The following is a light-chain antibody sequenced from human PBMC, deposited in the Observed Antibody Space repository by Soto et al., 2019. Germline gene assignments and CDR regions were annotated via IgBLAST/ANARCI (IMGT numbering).Light chain of an antibody. CDR1: QSISSY. Sequence: DIQMTQSPSSLSASLGDRVTITCRASQSISSYLNWYQQKPGEAPKLLIYAASSLQSVVPSRFSGSGSGTDFTLTISSLQPEDFATYYCQQSYSTPQTFGQGTKVDIK. CDR3: QQSYSTPQT. CDR2: AAS. V-gene: IGKV1-39*01. J-gene: IGKJ1*01.